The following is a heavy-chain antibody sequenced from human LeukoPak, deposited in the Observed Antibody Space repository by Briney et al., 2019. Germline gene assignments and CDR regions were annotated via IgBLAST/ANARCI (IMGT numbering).Heavy chain of an antibody. J-gene: IGHJ4*02. D-gene: IGHD6-13*01. V-gene: IGHV1-18*01. CDR3: ARQGDIAAAGTGYDY. CDR1: GYTFTSYG. Sequence: ASVKVSCKAFGYTFTSYGISWVRQAPGQGLEWMGWISAYNGNTNYAQKLQGRVTMTTDTSTSTAYMELRSLRSDDTAVYYCARQGDIAAAGTGYDYWGQGTLVTVSS. CDR2: ISAYNGNT.